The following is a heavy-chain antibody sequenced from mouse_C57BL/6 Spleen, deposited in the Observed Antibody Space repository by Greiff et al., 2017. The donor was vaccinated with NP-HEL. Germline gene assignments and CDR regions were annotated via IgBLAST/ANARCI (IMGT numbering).Heavy chain of an antibody. CDR2: ISSGSSTI. CDR1: GFTFSDYG. V-gene: IGHV5-17*01. J-gene: IGHJ4*01. CDR3: ARYYYGIGYAMDY. D-gene: IGHD1-1*01. Sequence: EVMLVESGGGLVKPGGSLKLSCAASGFTFSDYGMHWVRQAPEKGLEWVAYISSGSSTIYYADTVKGRFTISRDNAKNTLFLQMTSLRSEDTAMYYCARYYYGIGYAMDYWGQGTSVTVSS.